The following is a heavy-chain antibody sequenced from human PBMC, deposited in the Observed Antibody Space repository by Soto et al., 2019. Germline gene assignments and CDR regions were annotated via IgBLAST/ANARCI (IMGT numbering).Heavy chain of an antibody. J-gene: IGHJ4*02. D-gene: IGHD2-15*01. CDR1: GYTFTNYF. Sequence: ASVKVSCKPSGYTFTNYFIQWLRQAPGQGLEWMAWINPNDGGTNYAQKFQGRVAVTSDTSISTAYMELSSLTSDDTAVYYCARHHWADGVVTLDYWGEGTMVTV. V-gene: IGHV1-2*02. CDR3: ARHHWADGVVTLDY. CDR2: INPNDGGT.